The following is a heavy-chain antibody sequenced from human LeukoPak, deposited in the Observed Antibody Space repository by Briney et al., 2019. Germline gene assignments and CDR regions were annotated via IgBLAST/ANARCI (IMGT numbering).Heavy chain of an antibody. CDR1: AFTFSDYS. CDR3: ARDRIKSGSYYFDY. CDR2: INGRSSTI. D-gene: IGHD1-26*01. V-gene: IGHV3-48*01. Sequence: GGSLRLSCAASAFTFSDYSMNWVRQAPGKGLEWISYINGRSSTIYYADSVKGRFTISRDNAKNSMYLQMNSLRAEDTAVYYCARDRIKSGSYYFDYWGQGTLVTVSS. J-gene: IGHJ4*02.